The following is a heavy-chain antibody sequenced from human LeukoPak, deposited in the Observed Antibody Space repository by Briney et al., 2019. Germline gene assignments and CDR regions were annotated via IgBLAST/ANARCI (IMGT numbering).Heavy chain of an antibody. V-gene: IGHV4-30-2*01. J-gene: IGHJ6*04. CDR2: IYHSGST. Sequence: SETLSLTCAVSGGSISSGGYSWSWIRQPPGKGLEWVGYIYHSGSTYYNPSLKSRVTISVDRSKNQFSPKLSSVTAADTAVYYCARGRVPAAFHGMDVWGKGTTVTVSS. D-gene: IGHD2-2*01. CDR1: GGSISSGGYS. CDR3: ARGRVPAAFHGMDV.